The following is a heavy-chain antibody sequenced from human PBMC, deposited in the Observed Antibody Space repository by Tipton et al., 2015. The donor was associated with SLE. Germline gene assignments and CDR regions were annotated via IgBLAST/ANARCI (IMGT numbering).Heavy chain of an antibody. CDR2: IYYRGTT. CDR1: DGSISGYY. Sequence: TLSLTCTVSDGSISGYYWSWIRQPPGKGLEWIGYIYYRGTTNYNPSLKSRVTISIDTSKNQFSLKLSSVTAADTAVYYCAREGGFTMTYEYFQHWGQGTLVTVSS. V-gene: IGHV4-59*12. CDR3: AREGGFTMTYEYFQH. J-gene: IGHJ1*01. D-gene: IGHD3-22*01.